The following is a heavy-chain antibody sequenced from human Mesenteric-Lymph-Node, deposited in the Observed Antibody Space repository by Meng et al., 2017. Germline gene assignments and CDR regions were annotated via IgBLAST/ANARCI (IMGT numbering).Heavy chain of an antibody. CDR3: ARGPSYNYYEPPLDH. Sequence: GESLKISCAASGFVFGNYWMSWVRQAPGTGLEWVANMKEDGSEKYYVDSVRGRFTISRDNAKSSFVLQMNSLRVEDTAVYYCARGPSYNYYEPPLDHWGQGTLVTVSS. CDR1: GFVFGNYW. D-gene: IGHD3-16*01. V-gene: IGHV3-7*01. J-gene: IGHJ1*01. CDR2: MKEDGSEK.